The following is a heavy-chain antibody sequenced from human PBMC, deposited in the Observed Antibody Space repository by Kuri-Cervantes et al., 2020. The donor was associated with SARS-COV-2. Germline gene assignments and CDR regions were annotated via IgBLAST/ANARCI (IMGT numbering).Heavy chain of an antibody. J-gene: IGHJ4*02. Sequence: GSLRLSCAVYGGSLSGYYWSWIRQPPGKGLEWIGEINHSGSTNYNPSLKSRVTISVDTSKNQFSLKLSSVTAADTAVYYCARGRSRITIFGVVISGVGYYFDYWGQGTLVTVSS. CDR1: GGSLSGYY. CDR2: INHSGST. V-gene: IGHV4-34*01. D-gene: IGHD3-3*01. CDR3: ARGRSRITIFGVVISGVGYYFDY.